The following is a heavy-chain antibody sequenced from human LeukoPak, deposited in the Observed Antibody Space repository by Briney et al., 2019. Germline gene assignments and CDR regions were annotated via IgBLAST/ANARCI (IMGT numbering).Heavy chain of an antibody. Sequence: ASVKASCKASGYTFTSYYMHWVRQAPGQGLEWMGIINPSGGSTTYAQKFQGRVTMTRDTSTSTVYMELSSLRSEDTAVYYCARAYYDFWSGYWSYNWFDPWGQGTLVTVSS. J-gene: IGHJ5*02. D-gene: IGHD3-3*01. V-gene: IGHV1-46*03. CDR2: INPSGGST. CDR1: GYTFTSYY. CDR3: ARAYYDFWSGYWSYNWFDP.